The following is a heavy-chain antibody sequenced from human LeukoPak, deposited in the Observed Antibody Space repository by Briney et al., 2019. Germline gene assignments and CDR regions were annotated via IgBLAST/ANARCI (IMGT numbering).Heavy chain of an antibody. Sequence: ASVKVSCKASGYTFTSYDINWVRQATGQGLEWMGWMNPNSGNTGYAQKFQGRVTITRNTSISTACMELSSLRSEDTAVYYCARGSSSGWYRVYYYYYMDVWGKGTTVTVSS. V-gene: IGHV1-8*03. CDR2: MNPNSGNT. D-gene: IGHD6-19*01. CDR1: GYTFTSYD. CDR3: ARGSSSGWYRVYYYYYMDV. J-gene: IGHJ6*03.